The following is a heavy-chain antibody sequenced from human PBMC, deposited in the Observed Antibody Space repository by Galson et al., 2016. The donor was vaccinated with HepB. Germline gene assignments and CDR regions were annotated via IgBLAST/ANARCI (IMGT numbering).Heavy chain of an antibody. CDR2: IYSDGNT. J-gene: IGHJ4*02. Sequence: SLRLSCAVSGFSVSDYMNWVRQAPGKGLEWVSVIYSDGNTQYADSVKGRFSISRDNVNNSLYLQINSLREEDTALYYCAKDREAGGYSYGFLFDHGGQGAQVTVSS. V-gene: IGHV3-53*01. CDR1: GFSVSDY. D-gene: IGHD5-18*01. CDR3: AKDREAGGYSYGFLFDH.